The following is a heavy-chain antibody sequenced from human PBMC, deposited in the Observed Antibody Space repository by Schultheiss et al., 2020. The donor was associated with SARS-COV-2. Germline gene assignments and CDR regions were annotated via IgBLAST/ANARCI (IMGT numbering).Heavy chain of an antibody. CDR2: IKYDGSEK. Sequence: GESLKISCAASEFTFSNYWMHWVRQAPGKGLEWVANIKYDGSEKFYVDSVKGRFTISRDNAKNSLFLQMNSLRVDDTALYYCARGANGIVLDLRGQGTMVTVSS. CDR1: EFTFSNYW. J-gene: IGHJ3*01. V-gene: IGHV3-7*05. CDR3: ARGANGIVLDL. D-gene: IGHD3-22*01.